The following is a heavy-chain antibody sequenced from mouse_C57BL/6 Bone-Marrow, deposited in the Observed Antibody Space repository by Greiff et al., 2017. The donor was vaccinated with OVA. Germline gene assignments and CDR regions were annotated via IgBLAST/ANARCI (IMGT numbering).Heavy chain of an antibody. CDR3: TGATVVATRGFAY. Sequence: VQLVESGAELVRPGASVTLSCKASGYTFTDYEMHWVKQTPVHGLEWIGAIDPETGGTAYNQKFKGKAILTADKSSSTAYMELRSLTSEDSAVYYCTGATVVATRGFAYWGQGTLVTVSA. J-gene: IGHJ3*01. CDR2: IDPETGGT. CDR1: GYTFTDYE. D-gene: IGHD1-1*01. V-gene: IGHV1-15*01.